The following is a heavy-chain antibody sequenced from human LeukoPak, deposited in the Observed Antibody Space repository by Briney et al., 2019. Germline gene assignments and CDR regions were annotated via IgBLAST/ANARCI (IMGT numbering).Heavy chain of an antibody. CDR2: INHSGST. D-gene: IGHD5-24*01. Sequence: SETLSLTCAVYGGSFSGYYWSWIRQPPGKGLEWIGEINHSGSTNYNPSLKSRVTISVDTPKNQFSLKLSSVTAADTAVYYCARGRLRDGYNYWDYFDYWGQGILVTVSS. V-gene: IGHV4-34*01. CDR1: GGSFSGYY. J-gene: IGHJ4*02. CDR3: ARGRLRDGYNYWDYFDY.